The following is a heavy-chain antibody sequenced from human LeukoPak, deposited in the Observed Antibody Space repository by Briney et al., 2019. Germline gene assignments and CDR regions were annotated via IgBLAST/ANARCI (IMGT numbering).Heavy chain of an antibody. J-gene: IGHJ4*02. D-gene: IGHD4-17*01. Sequence: GGSLRVSCAASGITFSSYEMNWVRQAPGKGLEWVSYISSSGSRRYYADSVKGRFTISRDNAKNSLYLQMNSLRAEDTAVYYCARDLDGDFNYWGQGTLVTVSS. V-gene: IGHV3-48*03. CDR1: GITFSSYE. CDR3: ARDLDGDFNY. CDR2: ISSSGSRR.